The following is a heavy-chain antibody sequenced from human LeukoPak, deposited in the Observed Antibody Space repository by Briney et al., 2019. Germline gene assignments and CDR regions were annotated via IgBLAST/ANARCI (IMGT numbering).Heavy chain of an antibody. CDR1: GFTFSSYA. J-gene: IGHJ3*02. Sequence: GGSLRLSCAASGFTFSSYAMSWVRQAPGKGLEWVSAISGSGGNIYYADSVKGRFTTSRDNSKNTLYLQMNSLRAEDTAVYYCARPPGDVVVIPEAYAAFDIWGQGKMVSVSS. CDR2: ISGSGGNI. CDR3: ARPPGDVVVIPEAYAAFDI. V-gene: IGHV3-23*01. D-gene: IGHD2-2*01.